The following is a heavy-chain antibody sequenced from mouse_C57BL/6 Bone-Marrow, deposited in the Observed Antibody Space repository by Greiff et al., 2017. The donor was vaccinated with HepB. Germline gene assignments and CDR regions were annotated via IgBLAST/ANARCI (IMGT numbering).Heavy chain of an antibody. CDR2: IGPGSGST. CDR1: GYTFTDYY. V-gene: IGHV1-77*01. CDR3: ARSGDYEAMDY. J-gene: IGHJ4*01. D-gene: IGHD3-1*01. Sequence: QVQLQQSGAELVKPGASVKISCKASGYTFTDYYINWVKQRPGQGLEWIGKIGPGSGSTYYNEKFKGKATLTVDTSSSTAYMQLSSLTSEDSAVYYCARSGDYEAMDYWGQGTSVTVSS.